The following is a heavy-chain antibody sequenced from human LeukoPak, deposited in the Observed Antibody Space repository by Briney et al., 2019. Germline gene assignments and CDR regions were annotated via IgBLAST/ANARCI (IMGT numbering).Heavy chain of an antibody. J-gene: IGHJ5*02. Sequence: GGSLRLSCVASGFSFKTDGMRWVRQAPDKGLEWVAFIRHDGSLIYYGETAKGRFTISRDNSKNTLYLQMNSLRTDDTAVYYCVRGDDYGSSTRLPKFNWFDPWGQGSLVIVSS. CDR2: IRHDGSLI. V-gene: IGHV3-30*02. CDR3: VRGDDYGSSTRLPKFNWFDP. CDR1: GFSFKTDG. D-gene: IGHD4-17*01.